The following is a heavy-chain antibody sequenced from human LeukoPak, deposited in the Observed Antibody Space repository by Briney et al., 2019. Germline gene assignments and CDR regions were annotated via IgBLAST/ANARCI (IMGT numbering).Heavy chain of an antibody. Sequence: ASVKVSCRASGYTFTSYAMNWVRQAPGQGLEWMGWTNTNTGNPTYAQGFTGRFVFSLDTSVSTAYLQISSLKAEDTAVYYCARDRYKWDSSSFFDYWGQGTLVTVSS. D-gene: IGHD6-13*01. CDR1: GYTFTSYA. V-gene: IGHV7-4-1*02. CDR2: TNTNTGNP. J-gene: IGHJ4*02. CDR3: ARDRYKWDSSSFFDY.